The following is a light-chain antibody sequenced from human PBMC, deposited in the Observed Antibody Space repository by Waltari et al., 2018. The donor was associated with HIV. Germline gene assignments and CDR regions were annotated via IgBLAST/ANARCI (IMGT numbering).Light chain of an antibody. J-gene: IGLJ2*01. Sequence: QSVLTQPPSASGTPGQRVPISCSGISSHIGSNDLSWYQQFPGTAPKVLMSANNQRPSGVPDRFSASKSGTSASLAISGLHSEDEADYYCATWDDSLNGPLFGGGTKLTVL. CDR1: SSHIGSND. CDR2: ANN. V-gene: IGLV1-44*01. CDR3: ATWDDSLNGPL.